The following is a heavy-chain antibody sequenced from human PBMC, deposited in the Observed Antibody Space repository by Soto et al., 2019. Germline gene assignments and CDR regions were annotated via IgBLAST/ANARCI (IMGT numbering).Heavy chain of an antibody. CDR1: GYSFTSYW. CDR2: IYPGDSDT. D-gene: IGHD2-21*02. Sequence: GESLKISCKGSGYSFTSYWIGWVRQMPGKGLEWMGIIYPGDSDTRYSPSFQGQVTISAAKSISTAYLQWSSLKASDTAMYYCSRQRAYCGGDCYSNWFDPWGQGTLVTVSS. CDR3: SRQRAYCGGDCYSNWFDP. V-gene: IGHV5-51*01. J-gene: IGHJ5*02.